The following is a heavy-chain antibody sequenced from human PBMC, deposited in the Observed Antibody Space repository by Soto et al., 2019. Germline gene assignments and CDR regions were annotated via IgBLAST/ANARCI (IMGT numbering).Heavy chain of an antibody. CDR2: IGTSETIR. D-gene: IGHD3-3*01. Sequence: EVQLEESGGGLVQPGGSLRLSCAASGFTFSSYEMNWVRQVPGKGLQWVSYIGTSETIRYYADSVKGRITISRDNAKNSLHLQLNSLRADDAAIDYCSGGTLTLLEGVRDNVYDGMDVWGAGTTVTVSS. CDR1: GFTFSSYE. V-gene: IGHV3-48*03. CDR3: SGGTLTLLEGVRDNVYDGMDV. J-gene: IGHJ6*04.